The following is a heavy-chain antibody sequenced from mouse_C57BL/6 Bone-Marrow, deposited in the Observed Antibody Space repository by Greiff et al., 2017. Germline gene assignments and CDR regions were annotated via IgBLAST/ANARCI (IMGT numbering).Heavy chain of an antibody. D-gene: IGHD2-4*01. Sequence: VQLQQSGAELVRPGASVKLSCTASGFNIKDDYMHWVKQRPEQGLEWIGWIDPENGDTEYASKFQGKATITADTSSNTAYLQLSSLTAEDTAGYYCTTYSIYYDYDAWFAYWGKGTLVTVSA. CDR1: GFNIKDDY. V-gene: IGHV14-4*01. J-gene: IGHJ3*01. CDR3: TTYSIYYDYDAWFAY. CDR2: IDPENGDT.